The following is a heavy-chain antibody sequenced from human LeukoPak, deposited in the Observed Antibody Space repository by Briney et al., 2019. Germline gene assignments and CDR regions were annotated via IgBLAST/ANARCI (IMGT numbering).Heavy chain of an antibody. CDR2: IKQDGSEK. V-gene: IGHV3-7*01. J-gene: IGHJ4*02. CDR3: ANMGATRGSSYFDY. CDR1: GFTFSSYW. D-gene: IGHD1-26*01. Sequence: GGSLRLSCAASGFTFSSYWMSWVRQAPGKGLEWVANIKQDGSEKYYVDSVKGRFTISRDNSKNTLYLQMNSLRAEDTAVYYCANMGATRGSSYFDYWGQGTLVTVSS.